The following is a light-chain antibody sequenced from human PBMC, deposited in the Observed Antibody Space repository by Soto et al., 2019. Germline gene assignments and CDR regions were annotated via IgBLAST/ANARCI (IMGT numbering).Light chain of an antibody. J-gene: IGKJ2*01. CDR3: QQYDNLPPYT. V-gene: IGKV1-33*01. Sequence: ETQMTQSPSSLSASVGDRVTITCQASQDISNYLNWYQQKPGKAPKLLIYDASNLEIGVPSRFSGSGSGTDFTFTNSSLQPEDIATYYCQQYDNLPPYTFGQGTKLEIK. CDR2: DAS. CDR1: QDISNY.